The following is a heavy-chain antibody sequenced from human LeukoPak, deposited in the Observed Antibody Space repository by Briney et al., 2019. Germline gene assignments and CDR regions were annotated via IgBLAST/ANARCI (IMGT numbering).Heavy chain of an antibody. CDR2: IASKTDGGAT. CDR1: GLTVTNAW. D-gene: IGHD1-26*01. CDR3: TTDFSGSCLTTFDY. J-gene: IGHJ4*02. Sequence: GGSLRLSCSASGLTVTNAWMNWVRQAPGEGLDWVGRIASKTDGGATDYAAPVKGRFTISRDDSKNTLYLQMNSLKTEDTAVYYCTTDFSGSCLTTFDYWGQGTLVTVSS. V-gene: IGHV3-15*07.